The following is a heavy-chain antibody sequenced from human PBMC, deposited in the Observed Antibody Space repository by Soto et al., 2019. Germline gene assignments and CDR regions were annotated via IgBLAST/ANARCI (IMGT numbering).Heavy chain of an antibody. V-gene: IGHV3-23*01. Sequence: GGSLRLSCAASGFTFSSYAMSWVRQAPGKGLEWVSAISGSGGSTYYADSVKGRFTISRDNSKNTLYLQMNSLRAEDTAVYYCAKDRGSRGNIIVVVPAADPFDYWGQGTLVTVSS. CDR1: GFTFSSYA. CDR3: AKDRGSRGNIIVVVPAADPFDY. D-gene: IGHD2-2*01. CDR2: ISGSGGST. J-gene: IGHJ4*02.